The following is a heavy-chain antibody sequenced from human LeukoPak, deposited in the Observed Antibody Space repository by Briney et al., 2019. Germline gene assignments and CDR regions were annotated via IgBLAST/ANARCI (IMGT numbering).Heavy chain of an antibody. D-gene: IGHD2-8*01. V-gene: IGHV3-23*01. CDR1: GLTFSSYA. J-gene: IGHJ4*02. Sequence: GGSLRLSCAASGLTFSSYAMSWVRQAPGQGLEWVSSISESGRSTYYADTVKGRFTISRDNSKNTLYLQMNSLRAEDTALYYCAKGSNGPDYWGLGTPVTVSS. CDR3: AKGSNGPDY. CDR2: ISESGRST.